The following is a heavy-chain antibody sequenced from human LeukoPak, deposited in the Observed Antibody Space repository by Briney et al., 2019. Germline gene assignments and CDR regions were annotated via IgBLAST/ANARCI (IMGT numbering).Heavy chain of an antibody. V-gene: IGHV1-3*01. D-gene: IGHD2-2*01. CDR3: ARGGAVVPAAPLRYYGMDV. J-gene: IGHJ6*04. CDR1: GYTFTSYA. CDR2: INAGNGNT. Sequence: ASVKVSCKASGYTFTSYAMHWVRQAPGQRLEWMGWINAGNGNTKYSQKFQGRVTITRDTSASTAYMELSSLRSEDTAVYYCARGGAVVPAAPLRYYGMDVWGKGTTVTVSS.